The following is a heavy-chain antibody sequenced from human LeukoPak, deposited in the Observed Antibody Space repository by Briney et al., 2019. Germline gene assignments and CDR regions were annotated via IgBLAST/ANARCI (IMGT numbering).Heavy chain of an antibody. CDR1: GGSFSGYY. J-gene: IGHJ4*02. CDR3: ARGRGIAARPIDY. V-gene: IGHV4-34*01. D-gene: IGHD6-6*01. CDR2: INHSGST. Sequence: SETLSLTCAVYGGSFSGYYWSWIRQPPGKGLEWIGEINHSGSTNYNPSLKSRVTISVDTSKNQFSLKLSSVTAADTAVYYCARGRGIAARPIDYWGQGTLVTVSP.